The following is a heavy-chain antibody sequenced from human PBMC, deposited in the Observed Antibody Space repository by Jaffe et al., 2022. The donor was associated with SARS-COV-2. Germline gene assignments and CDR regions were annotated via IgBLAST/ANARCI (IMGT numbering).Heavy chain of an antibody. Sequence: QVQLQESGPGLVKPSQTLSLTCTVSGGSISSGGYYWSWIRQHPGKGLEWIGYIYYSGSTYYNPSLKSRVTISVDTSKNQFSLKLSSVTAADTAVYYCARTQLELLWIWFDPWGQGTLVTVSS. D-gene: IGHD1-7*01. J-gene: IGHJ5*02. CDR2: IYYSGST. CDR3: ARTQLELLWIWFDP. CDR1: GGSISSGGYY. V-gene: IGHV4-31*03.